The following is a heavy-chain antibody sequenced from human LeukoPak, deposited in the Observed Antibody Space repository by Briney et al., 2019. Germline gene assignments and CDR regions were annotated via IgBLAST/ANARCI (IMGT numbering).Heavy chain of an antibody. CDR2: ISYGGSKK. V-gene: IGHV3-30*18. J-gene: IGHJ5*02. CDR3: AKGATGYSSSWYRGCIDP. Sequence: GRSLRLSCAATGFTFSTNGMHWVRQAPGKGLEWVAVISYGGSKKYYSDSVKDRFTISRDNSKNTLYLQMNSLRAEDTAVYYCAKGATGYSSSWYRGCIDPWGQGTLVTVSS. D-gene: IGHD6-13*01. CDR1: GFTFSTNG.